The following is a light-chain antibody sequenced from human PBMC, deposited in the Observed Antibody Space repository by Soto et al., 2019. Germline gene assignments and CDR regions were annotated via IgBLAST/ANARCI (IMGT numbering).Light chain of an antibody. CDR1: QGISSY. Sequence: IELTQARSCVSASVVDTVTITRRASQGISSYLAWYQQKPGKAPKLLIYAASTLQSGVPSRFSGNGSGTDFTLTISSLQPEDFATYYCQQLNSYPTFGQGTRLEI. J-gene: IGKJ5*01. CDR3: QQLNSYPT. V-gene: IGKV1-9*01. CDR2: AAS.